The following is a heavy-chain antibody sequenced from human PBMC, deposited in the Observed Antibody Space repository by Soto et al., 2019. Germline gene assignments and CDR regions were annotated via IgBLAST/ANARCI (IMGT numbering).Heavy chain of an antibody. CDR1: GGSFSGYY. D-gene: IGHD2-2*02. J-gene: IGHJ3*01. Sequence: SETLSLTCAVYGGSFSGYYWSWIRQPPGKGLEWIGEINHSGSTNYNPSLKSRVTISVDTSKNQFSRKLCSVTAADPAVYSCARGQGCSSTSCYTAFDFWGQGTMVTVSS. CDR2: INHSGST. V-gene: IGHV4-34*01. CDR3: ARGQGCSSTSCYTAFDF.